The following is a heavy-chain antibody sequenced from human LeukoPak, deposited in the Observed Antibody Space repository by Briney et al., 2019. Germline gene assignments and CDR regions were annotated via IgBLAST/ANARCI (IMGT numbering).Heavy chain of an antibody. V-gene: IGHV3-23*01. CDR2: IGASGGST. D-gene: IGHD2-2*01. J-gene: IGHJ6*03. CDR3: AKAISTSLHYYYMDV. CDR1: GFTVTSYA. Sequence: GGSLRLSCAASGFTVTSYAMNWVRQAPGKGLEWVSTIGASGGSTNYADSVKGRFTISRDNSRNTLYLQMNSLRVEDTAVYYCAKAISTSLHYYYMDVWGKGTTVTVSS.